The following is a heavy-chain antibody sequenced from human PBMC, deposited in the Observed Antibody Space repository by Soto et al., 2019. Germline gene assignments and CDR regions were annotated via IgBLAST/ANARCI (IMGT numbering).Heavy chain of an antibody. D-gene: IGHD2-15*01. V-gene: IGHV3-53*01. J-gene: IGHJ4*02. CDR3: ARGLGFCSGGACYEY. CDR1: GFSVSDNY. Sequence: EVQLVESGGGLIQPGGSLRLSCAASGFSVSDNYVTWVRQAPGKGLEWVSVIYAGGDTFYADSVKGRFTISRDTSENMVYLQMRSLTVEDTAVYHCARGLGFCSGGACYEYWGQGTVVCVSS. CDR2: IYAGGDT.